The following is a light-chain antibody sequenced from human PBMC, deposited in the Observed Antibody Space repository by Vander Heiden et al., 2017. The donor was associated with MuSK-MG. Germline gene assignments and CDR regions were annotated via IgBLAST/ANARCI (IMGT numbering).Light chain of an antibody. CDR1: QSVSSSY. V-gene: IGKV3-20*01. CDR2: GAS. CDR3: QQYCSSPPIT. J-gene: IGKJ5*01. Sequence: IVLTPSPGTLSLSPGERATLSCRASQSVSSSYLAWYQQKPGQAPRLLIYGASSRATGIPDRFSGSGSGTDFTLTISRLEPEDFAVYYCQQYCSSPPITFGQGTRLEIK.